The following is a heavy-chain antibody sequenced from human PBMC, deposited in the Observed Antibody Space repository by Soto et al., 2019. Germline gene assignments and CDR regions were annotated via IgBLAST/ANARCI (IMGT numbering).Heavy chain of an antibody. CDR2: IYHSGST. J-gene: IGHJ6*03. D-gene: IGHD6-19*01. CDR3: VRLTMVEGVGIYCYYMDV. Sequence: SETLSLTCAVSSGSISSSIWWSWVRQPPGKGLEWIGEIYHSGSTNYNPSLKSRVTISVDKSKNQFSLKLSSVTAADTAVYYFVRLTMVEGVGIYCYYMDVWGKGTTVPGSS. V-gene: IGHV4-4*02. CDR1: SGSISSSIW.